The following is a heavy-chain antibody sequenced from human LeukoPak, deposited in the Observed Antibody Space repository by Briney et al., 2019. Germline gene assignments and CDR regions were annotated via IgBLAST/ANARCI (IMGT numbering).Heavy chain of an antibody. V-gene: IGHV3-13*01. J-gene: IGHJ4*02. CDR1: GFTFSSYD. CDR2: IGKSGHT. D-gene: IGHD2-15*01. CDR3: ASGAEGWNY. Sequence: PGGSLRLSCAASGFTFSSYDMHWVRQVTGKGLEWVSGIGKSGHTYYAGSVKGRLTISRENAKISLYLQMNDLRAGDTAVYYCASGAEGWNYWGQGTLVTVSS.